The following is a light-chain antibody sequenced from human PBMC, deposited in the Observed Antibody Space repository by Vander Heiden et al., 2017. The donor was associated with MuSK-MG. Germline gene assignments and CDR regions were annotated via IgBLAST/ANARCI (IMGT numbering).Light chain of an antibody. Sequence: SELTQVPAVSVALGQTVRITCQGDSLRSYYASWYQQKPGQAPVLVIYGKNNRPSGIPDRFSGSSSGNTASLTITGAQAEDEADYYCNSRDSSGNHPGVFGGGTKLTVL. V-gene: IGLV3-19*01. J-gene: IGLJ2*01. CDR1: SLRSYY. CDR3: NSRDSSGNHPGV. CDR2: GKN.